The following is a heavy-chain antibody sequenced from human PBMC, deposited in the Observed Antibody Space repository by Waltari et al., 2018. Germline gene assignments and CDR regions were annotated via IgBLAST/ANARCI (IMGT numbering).Heavy chain of an antibody. CDR2: IYYSGST. CDR1: GGSISSYY. CDR3: ARHGGRHGRVLLCETCSGWPYFDY. Sequence: QVQLQESGPGLVKPSETLSLTCTVSGGSISSYYWSWIRQPPGKGLEWIGYIYYSGSTTHNPSPKSRVTISVDTSKNQFSRRLSSVTAADTAVYYCARHGGRHGRVLLCETCSGWPYFDYWGQGTLVTVSS. D-gene: IGHD6-19*01. J-gene: IGHJ4*02. V-gene: IGHV4-59*08.